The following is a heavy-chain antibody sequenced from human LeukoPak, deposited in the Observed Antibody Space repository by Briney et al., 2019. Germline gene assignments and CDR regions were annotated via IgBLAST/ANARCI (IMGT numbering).Heavy chain of an antibody. CDR3: ARLSVSITRRFDL. Sequence: PGGSLRLSCAPSGFTLSKYEMNWVRLTPGKGLEWISYITKGGATVLYAESVKGRFTISRDNANSSLYLQMNSLRAEDTAVYFCARLSVSITRRFDLWGQGTLVTVSS. J-gene: IGHJ5*02. V-gene: IGHV3-48*03. D-gene: IGHD3-3*01. CDR2: ITKGGATV. CDR1: GFTLSKYE.